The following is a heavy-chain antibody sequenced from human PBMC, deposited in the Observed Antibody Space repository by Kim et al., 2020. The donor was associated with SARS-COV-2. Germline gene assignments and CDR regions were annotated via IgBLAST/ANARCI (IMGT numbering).Heavy chain of an antibody. Sequence: SVKVSCKASGRTFSSYAISWVRQAPGQGLEWMGGIIPIFGTANYAQKFQGRVTITADESTSTAYMELSSLRSEDTAVYYCARWDGYDPRSAASDYYGMDVWGQGTTVTVSS. V-gene: IGHV1-69*13. CDR3: ARWDGYDPRSAASDYYGMDV. CDR2: IIPIFGTA. J-gene: IGHJ6*02. CDR1: GRTFSSYA. D-gene: IGHD5-12*01.